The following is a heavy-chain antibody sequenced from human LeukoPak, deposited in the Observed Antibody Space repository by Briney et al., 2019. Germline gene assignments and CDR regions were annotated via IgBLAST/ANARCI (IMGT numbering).Heavy chain of an antibody. J-gene: IGHJ6*03. V-gene: IGHV3-23*01. CDR2: ISGSGGST. D-gene: IGHD1-26*01. CDR3: AGAAYYMDV. CDR1: GFTVSSNY. Sequence: GGSLRLSCAASGFTVSSNYMSWVRQAPGKGLEWVSAISGSGGSTYYADSVKGRFTISRDNAKNSLYLQMNSLRAEDTAVYYCAGAAYYMDVWGQGTTVTVSS.